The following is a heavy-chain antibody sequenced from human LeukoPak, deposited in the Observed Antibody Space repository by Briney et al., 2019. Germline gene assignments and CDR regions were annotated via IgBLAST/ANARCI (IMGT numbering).Heavy chain of an antibody. V-gene: IGHV4-39*07. Sequence: SQTLSLTCSVSVGSISSSSYYWGWIRQPPGKGLEWIGSIYYSGSTYYNPPLKSRVTISVDTSKNQFSLKLSSVTAADTAVYYCARRKVTAHQGPFDPWGQGTLVTVSS. CDR3: ARRKVTAHQGPFDP. D-gene: IGHD2-21*02. CDR2: IYYSGST. CDR1: VGSISSSSYY. J-gene: IGHJ5*02.